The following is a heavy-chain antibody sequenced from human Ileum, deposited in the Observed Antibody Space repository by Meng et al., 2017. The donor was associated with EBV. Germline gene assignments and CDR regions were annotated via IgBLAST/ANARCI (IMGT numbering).Heavy chain of an antibody. Sequence: VHLCEFGPGLVRPSGPLSQPCAVPGGSIGSSNWWCWFRQSPGKELDWIGEIFHGGSTNYNPSLKSRVTMSVDKSKNQFSLNLSSVTAADTAVYYCARVGQWLPIDYWGQGTLVTVSS. CDR3: ARVGQWLPIDY. J-gene: IGHJ4*02. D-gene: IGHD6-19*01. CDR2: IFHGGST. CDR1: GGSIGSSNW. V-gene: IGHV4-4*02.